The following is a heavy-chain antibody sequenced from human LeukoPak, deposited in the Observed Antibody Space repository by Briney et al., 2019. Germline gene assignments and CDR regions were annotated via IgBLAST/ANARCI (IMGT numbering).Heavy chain of an antibody. CDR1: GYTFTSYG. Sequence: ASVQVSCKASGYTFTSYGISWVRQAPGQGLEWMGWISTYTGNTNYAQKLQGRVTMTTDTSTSTAYMELRSLRSDDTAVYYCARRLIHGDYDRSPFDYWGQGTLVTVSS. J-gene: IGHJ4*02. CDR2: ISTYTGNT. CDR3: ARRLIHGDYDRSPFDY. V-gene: IGHV1-18*01. D-gene: IGHD4-17*01.